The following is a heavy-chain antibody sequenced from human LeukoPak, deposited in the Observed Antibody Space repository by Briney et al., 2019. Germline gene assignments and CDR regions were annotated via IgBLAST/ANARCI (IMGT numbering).Heavy chain of an antibody. CDR1: GFTFSSYA. V-gene: IGHV3-30*04. Sequence: GGSLRLSCAASGFTFSSYAMHWVRQAPGKGLEWVAAISYDGSNKYYADSVKGRFTISRDNSKNTLYLQMNSLRAEDTAVYYCAREVIRVAAKPKPFDYWGQGTLVTVSS. CDR3: AREVIRVAAKPKPFDY. CDR2: ISYDGSNK. D-gene: IGHD2-15*01. J-gene: IGHJ4*02.